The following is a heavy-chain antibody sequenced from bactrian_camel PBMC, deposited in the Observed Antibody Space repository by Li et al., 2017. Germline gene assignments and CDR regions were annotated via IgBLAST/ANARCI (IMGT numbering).Heavy chain of an antibody. V-gene: IGHV3S54*01. Sequence: HVQLVESGGGSVLAGGSLALSCQFHGYVYTTNAMGWFRQFPGKERERVAIKYKRGGTIYYDDSVKGRFTISRDNAKNTVYLQMNSLQPEDTNVYYCATGTRLSRPWHVSRETGECIAWEDDFAYWARGPRSPSP. D-gene: IGHD7*01. CDR2: KYKRGGTI. CDR1: GYVYTTNA. J-gene: IGHJ4*01.